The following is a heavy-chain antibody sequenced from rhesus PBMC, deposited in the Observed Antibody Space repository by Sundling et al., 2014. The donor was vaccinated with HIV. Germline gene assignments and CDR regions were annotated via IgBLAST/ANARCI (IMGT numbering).Heavy chain of an antibody. J-gene: IGHJ4*01. Sequence: EVQLVESGGGLVQPGGSLRLSCAASGFTFSSCGMYWVRQAPGKGLEWISSVSSDGGSTYYGDSVKGRFTISRDNSKNTVSLQMNSLRAEDTAVYYCAKDGDSWNPFDYWGQGVLVTVSS. CDR2: VSSDGGST. V-gene: IGHV3S42*01. D-gene: IGHD1-1*01. CDR1: GFTFSSCG. CDR3: AKDGDSWNPFDY.